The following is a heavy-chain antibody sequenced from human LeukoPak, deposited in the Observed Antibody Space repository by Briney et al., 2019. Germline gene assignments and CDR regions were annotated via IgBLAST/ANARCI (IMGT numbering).Heavy chain of an antibody. V-gene: IGHV3-7*04. CDR3: ARLRPYSSSWYAYYGMDV. D-gene: IGHD6-13*01. Sequence: GGSLRLSCVASGFTFSSYWMTWVRQAPGKGLEWVANIKPDGTQNYYVDSVKGRFTISRDNAKNSLYLQMKSLRADETAVYNCARLRPYSSSWYAYYGMDVWGQGTTVTVSS. J-gene: IGHJ6*02. CDR1: GFTFSSYW. CDR2: IKPDGTQN.